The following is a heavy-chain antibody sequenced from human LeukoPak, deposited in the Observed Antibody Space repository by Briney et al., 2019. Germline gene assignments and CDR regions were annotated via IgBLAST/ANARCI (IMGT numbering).Heavy chain of an antibody. CDR3: AKGSVGFTMITL. CDR2: ISGSGGST. Sequence: PGGSLRLSCAASGFTFSSYAMNWVRQAPGKGLEWVSGISGSGGSTYYADSVKGRFTISRDNSKNTLYLQMDSLRAEDTAVYYCAKGSVGFTMITLWGQGTLVTVSS. CDR1: GFTFSSYA. V-gene: IGHV3-23*01. J-gene: IGHJ4*02. D-gene: IGHD4-23*01.